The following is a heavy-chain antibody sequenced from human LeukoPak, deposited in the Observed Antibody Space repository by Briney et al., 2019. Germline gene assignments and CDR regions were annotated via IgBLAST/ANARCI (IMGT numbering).Heavy chain of an antibody. D-gene: IGHD6-13*01. Sequence: GGSLRLSCAASGFTFSSYWMSWVRQAPGKGLEWVGRIKSKTDGGTTDYAAPVKGRFTISRDDSKNTLYLQMNSLKTEDTAVYYCTTLAAAGRRVEDYWGQGTLVTVSS. J-gene: IGHJ4*02. V-gene: IGHV3-15*01. CDR3: TTLAAAGRRVEDY. CDR2: IKSKTDGGTT. CDR1: GFTFSSYW.